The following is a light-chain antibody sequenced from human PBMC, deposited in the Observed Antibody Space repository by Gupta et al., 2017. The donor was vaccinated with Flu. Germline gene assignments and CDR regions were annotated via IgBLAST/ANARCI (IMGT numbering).Light chain of an antibody. CDR2: DAS. Sequence: DIQMTQFPSSLSASEGDRVTITCQATQDITKFLNWYQQKPGRAPELLIYDASNLAPGAPSRFSGSGSGTDFTFTINSLQPEDIATYFCQQYDNLPYTFGQGTKLEIK. CDR3: QQYDNLPYT. J-gene: IGKJ2*01. V-gene: IGKV1-33*01. CDR1: QDITKF.